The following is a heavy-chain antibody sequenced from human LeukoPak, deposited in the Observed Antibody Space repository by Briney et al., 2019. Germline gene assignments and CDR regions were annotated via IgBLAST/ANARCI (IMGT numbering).Heavy chain of an antibody. CDR1: GGSISSSSYY. CDR2: IYYSGST. Sequence: PSETLSLTCTVSGGSISSSSYYWGWIRQPPGKGLEWIGSIYYSGSTYYNPSLKSRVTISVDTSKNQFSLKLSSVTAADTAVYYCARRSGGSSGYYAFDYWGQGTLVTVPS. V-gene: IGHV4-39*07. J-gene: IGHJ4*02. CDR3: ARRSGGSSGYYAFDY. D-gene: IGHD3-22*01.